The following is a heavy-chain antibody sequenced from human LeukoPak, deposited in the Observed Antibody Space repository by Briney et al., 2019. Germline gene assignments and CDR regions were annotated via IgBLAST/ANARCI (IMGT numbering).Heavy chain of an antibody. V-gene: IGHV3-48*03. CDR2: ISSSGSTI. Sequence: GGSLRLSCAASGFTSSSYEMNWVRQAPGKGLEWVSYISSSGSTIYYADSVRGRFTISRDNAKISLYLQMNSLRAEDTAVYYCARDAYSGYDFDYWGQGTLVTVSS. D-gene: IGHD5-12*01. J-gene: IGHJ4*02. CDR1: GFTSSSYE. CDR3: ARDAYSGYDFDY.